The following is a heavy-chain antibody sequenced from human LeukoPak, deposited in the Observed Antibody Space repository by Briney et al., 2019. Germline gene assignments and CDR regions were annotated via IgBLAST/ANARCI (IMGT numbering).Heavy chain of an antibody. CDR1: GGSISGYF. D-gene: IGHD6-19*01. CDR2: LYYSGST. Sequence: SETLSLTCTVSGGSISGYFWIWIRQPPGKGLELIGYLYYSGSTNYNPSLKSRVTVSVDTSKDQYSLRLSSVTAADTAVYYCARLLTVAGGDAFAIWGQGKMVTVSS. J-gene: IGHJ3*02. CDR3: ARLLTVAGGDAFAI. V-gene: IGHV4-59*08.